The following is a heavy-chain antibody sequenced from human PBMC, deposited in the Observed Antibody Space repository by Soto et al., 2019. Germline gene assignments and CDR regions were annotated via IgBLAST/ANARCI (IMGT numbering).Heavy chain of an antibody. V-gene: IGHV4-30-4*01. J-gene: IGHJ4*02. CDR3: AREIYDFGSGYADF. CDR2: IYYSGSS. D-gene: IGHD3-3*01. CDR1: GVSVSSGDYY. Sequence: QVQLQESGPGLVKPSQTLSLTCTVSGVSVSSGDYYWTWIRQIQGTGLEWIGNIYYSGSSYYTPSLKSRVTMSADTSNNRFSLKLSSVTAADTDVYYCAREIYDFGSGYADFWGQGTLVTDSS.